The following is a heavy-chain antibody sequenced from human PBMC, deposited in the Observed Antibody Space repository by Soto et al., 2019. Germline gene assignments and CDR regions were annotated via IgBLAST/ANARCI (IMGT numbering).Heavy chain of an antibody. CDR3: SGCSGGACHQNYGMDV. J-gene: IGHJ6*02. Sequence: EVHLVESGGGLVKPGGSLRLSCAVSGFTFSRCTMNWVRQAPGKGLEWVSSISPSTSHIYYADSVKGRFTISRDNAKNFLFLQMNSLRAEDTAVYYCSGCSGGACHQNYGMDVWGQGTTVTVSS. D-gene: IGHD2-15*01. CDR1: GFTFSRCT. CDR2: ISPSTSHI. V-gene: IGHV3-21*01.